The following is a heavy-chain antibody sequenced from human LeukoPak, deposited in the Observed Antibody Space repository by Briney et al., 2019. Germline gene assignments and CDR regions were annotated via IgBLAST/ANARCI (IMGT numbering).Heavy chain of an antibody. D-gene: IGHD4-17*01. J-gene: IGHJ4*02. CDR1: GFTSSGSA. CDR2: IRSKANSYAT. Sequence: GGSLRLSCAASGFTSSGSAMHWVRQASGKGLEWVGRIRSKANSYATAYAASVKGRFTISRDDSKNTAYLQMNSLKTEDTAVYYCTRQDDYASDYWGQGTLVTVSS. CDR3: TRQDDYASDY. V-gene: IGHV3-73*01.